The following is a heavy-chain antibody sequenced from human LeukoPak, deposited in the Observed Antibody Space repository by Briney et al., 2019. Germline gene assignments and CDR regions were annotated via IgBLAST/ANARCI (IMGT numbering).Heavy chain of an antibody. CDR1: GFTFSTYE. Sequence: GGSLRLSCAASGFTFSTYEMNWVRQAPGKGLEWVSYISGSGTTIFYADSVRGRFTISRDNAKNSLYLQMNSLRVEDTAVYYCATYYSWGQGTLVTVSS. V-gene: IGHV3-48*03. CDR3: ATYYS. CDR2: ISGSGTTI. J-gene: IGHJ4*02. D-gene: IGHD2-21*01.